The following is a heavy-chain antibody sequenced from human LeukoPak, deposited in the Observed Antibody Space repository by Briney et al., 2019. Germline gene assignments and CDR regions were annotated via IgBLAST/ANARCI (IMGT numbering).Heavy chain of an antibody. CDR2: ISYDGSNK. J-gene: IGHJ4*02. D-gene: IGHD5-18*01. CDR1: GFTFSSYG. V-gene: IGHV3-30*18. CDR3: AKDSLKGYCYGLFDY. Sequence: GGSLRLSCAASGFTFSSYGMHWVRQAPGKGLEWVAVISYDGSNKYYADSVKGRFTISRDNSKNTLYLQMNSLRAEDTAVYYCAKDSLKGYCYGLFDYWGQGTLVTVSS.